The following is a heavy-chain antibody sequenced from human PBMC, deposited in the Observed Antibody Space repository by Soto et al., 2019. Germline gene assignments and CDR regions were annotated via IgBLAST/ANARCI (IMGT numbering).Heavy chain of an antibody. V-gene: IGHV3-23*01. D-gene: IGHD3-16*01. Sequence: EVQLLESGGGLAQPGGSLRLSCAASGFSFSTFEMSWVRQAPGRGLEWVSFISDDGSRTYYADAGKGRFTISRDNSKHTLYLQMNSRTAEDTAVYSCVKGGWLDFWGQGTLVTVSS. CDR2: ISDDGSRT. J-gene: IGHJ5*01. CDR1: GFSFSTFE. CDR3: VKGGWLDF.